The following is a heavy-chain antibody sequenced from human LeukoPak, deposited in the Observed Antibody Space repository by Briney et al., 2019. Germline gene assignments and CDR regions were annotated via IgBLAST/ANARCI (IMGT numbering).Heavy chain of an antibody. D-gene: IGHD3-22*01. CDR3: AKTAKGSLPAYYYHS. J-gene: IGHJ1*01. CDR2: ISGSGGST. Sequence: GGSLRLSCAASGFTFSSYSMNWVRQAPGKGLEWVSGISGSGGSTYYADFVKGRFTISRDNSKNTLYLEMNSLIAEDTATYYCAKTAKGSLPAYYYHSWGQGTLVTVSS. CDR1: GFTFSSYS. V-gene: IGHV3-23*01.